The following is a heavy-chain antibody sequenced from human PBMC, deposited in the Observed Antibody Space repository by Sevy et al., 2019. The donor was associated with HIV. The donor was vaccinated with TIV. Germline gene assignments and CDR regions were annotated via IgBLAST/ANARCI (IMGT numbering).Heavy chain of an antibody. CDR2: VTSDGTT. CDR1: GLTLTTTG. V-gene: IGHV3-23*01. J-gene: IGHJ4*02. CDR3: AGGDTTMITDLDY. Sequence: LSLTCAASGLTLTTTGMSWVRQAPGKGLEWVAGVTSDGTTYYADSVRDRFIVSRDNSKNTLYLQLNSLRADDTAVFYCAGGDTTMITDLDYWGQGTLVTVSS. D-gene: IGHD3-16*01.